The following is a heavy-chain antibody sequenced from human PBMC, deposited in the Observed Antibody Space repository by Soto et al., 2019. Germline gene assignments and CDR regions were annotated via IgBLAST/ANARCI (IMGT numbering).Heavy chain of an antibody. J-gene: IGHJ6*02. D-gene: IGHD3-16*01. CDR1: GGIVSSYA. V-gene: IGHV1-69*01. CDR3: ALRYESNYYYHFYAMDV. CDR2: IIPMFRTA. Sequence: VQLVQSGAEVKKPGSSVKVSCQASGGIVSSYAISWVRQAPGQGLEWMGGIIPMFRTASYAEKFQGRITITADGPTSTTYMELSSLRSDDTGVYFCALRYESNYYYHFYAMDVWGQGTTVTVSS.